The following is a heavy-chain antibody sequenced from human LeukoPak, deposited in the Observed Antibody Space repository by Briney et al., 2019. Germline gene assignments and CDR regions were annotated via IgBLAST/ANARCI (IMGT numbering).Heavy chain of an antibody. J-gene: IGHJ4*02. V-gene: IGHV3-23*01. CDR2: FSRSGDRI. Sequence: PGGSLRLSCAASGFTFSNFAMSWVRQAPGKGLEWVSSFSRSGDRIYYADSVKGRFTISRDNSKNTLYLQLNTLRTEDTAVYYCTSLGATGFYAFDYWGQGTLVTVSS. CDR1: GFTFSNFA. D-gene: IGHD2/OR15-2a*01. CDR3: TSLGATGFYAFDY.